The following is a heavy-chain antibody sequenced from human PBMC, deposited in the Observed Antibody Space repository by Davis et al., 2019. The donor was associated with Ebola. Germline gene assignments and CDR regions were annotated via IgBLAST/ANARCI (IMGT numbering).Heavy chain of an antibody. Sequence: SETLSLTCAVYGGSFSGYYWSWIRQPPGKGLEWIGSIYYSGSTYYNPSLKSRVTISVDTSKNHFSLKLSSVTAADTAVYYCARVLLAVAGTVDYWGQGTLVTVSS. CDR3: ARVLLAVAGTVDY. J-gene: IGHJ4*02. CDR1: GGSFSGYY. D-gene: IGHD6-19*01. V-gene: IGHV4-34*01. CDR2: IYYSGST.